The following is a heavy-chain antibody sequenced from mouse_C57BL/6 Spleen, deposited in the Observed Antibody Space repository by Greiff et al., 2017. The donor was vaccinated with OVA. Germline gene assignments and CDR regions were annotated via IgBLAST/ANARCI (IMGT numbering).Heavy chain of an antibody. CDR3: ARNSPAYYSLYYAMDY. Sequence: QVQLKESGPGLVQPSQRLSITCTVSGFSLTSYGVHWVRQSPGKGLEWLGVIWSGGSTDYNAAFISRLSISKDNSKSQVFFKMNSLQADDTAIYYCARNSPAYYSLYYAMDYWGQGTSVTVSS. J-gene: IGHJ4*01. D-gene: IGHD2-12*01. CDR2: IWSGGST. V-gene: IGHV2-2*01. CDR1: GFSLTSYG.